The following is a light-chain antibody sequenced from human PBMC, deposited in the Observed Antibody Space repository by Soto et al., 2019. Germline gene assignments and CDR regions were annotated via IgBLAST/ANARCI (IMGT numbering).Light chain of an antibody. V-gene: IGKV2-28*01. J-gene: IGKJ1*01. CDR2: LGS. Sequence: DIVMTQSPLSLPVTPGEPASISCRSSQSLLHSNGYNYLDWYLQKPGQSPQLLIYLGSNRSSGVPDRFSGSGSGTDFTLKISGVEAEDVGVYYCMQPLQTPRTFGQGTKVEIK. CDR3: MQPLQTPRT. CDR1: QSLLHSNGYNY.